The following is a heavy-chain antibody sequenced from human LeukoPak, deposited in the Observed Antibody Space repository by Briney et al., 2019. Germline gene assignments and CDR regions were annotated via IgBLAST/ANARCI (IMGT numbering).Heavy chain of an antibody. D-gene: IGHD6-19*01. CDR3: ARKGTSGWYYRVFDY. V-gene: IGHV4-34*01. J-gene: IGHJ4*02. CDR1: GGSFSGYY. Sequence: SETLSLTCAVYGGSFSGYYWSWIRQPPGKGLEWIGEINHSGSTNYNPSLKSRVTISVDTSKNQFSLKLSSVTAADTAVYYCARKGTSGWYYRVFDYWGQGTLVTVSS. CDR2: INHSGST.